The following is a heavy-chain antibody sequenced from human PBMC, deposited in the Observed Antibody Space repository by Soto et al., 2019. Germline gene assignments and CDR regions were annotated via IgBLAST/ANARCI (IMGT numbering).Heavy chain of an antibody. CDR2: ISYDGSNK. CDR1: GFTFSSYA. V-gene: IGHV3-30-3*01. D-gene: IGHD2-2*01. Sequence: QVQLVESGGGVVQPGRSLRLSCAASGFTFSSYAMHWVRQAPGKGLEWVAVISYDGSNKYYADSVKGRFTITRDNSKNTLYRQMNMLRAEDTAVYYCASPSAFRWRRPSCYGMDVWGQGTPVTVSS. J-gene: IGHJ6*02. CDR3: ASPSAFRWRRPSCYGMDV.